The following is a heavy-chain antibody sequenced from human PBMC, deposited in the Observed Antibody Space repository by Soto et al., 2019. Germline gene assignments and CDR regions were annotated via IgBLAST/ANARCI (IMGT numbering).Heavy chain of an antibody. CDR3: EKDEGSIAPPGWFDP. Sequence: GGALRLSCAASGFTFSSYAMSWVRQAPGKGLEWVSAISGSGGSTYYADSVKGRFTISRDNSKNTLYLQMNSLRAEDTAVYYCEKDEGSIAPPGWFDPWGQGTLVNVSS. V-gene: IGHV3-23*01. CDR2: ISGSGGST. J-gene: IGHJ5*02. D-gene: IGHD6-13*01. CDR1: GFTFSSYA.